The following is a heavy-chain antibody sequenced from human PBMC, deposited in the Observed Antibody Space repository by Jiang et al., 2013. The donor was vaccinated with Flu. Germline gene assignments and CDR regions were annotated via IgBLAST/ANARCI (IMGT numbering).Heavy chain of an antibody. CDR3: ARRDSFYYDNSGYSYYFDN. V-gene: IGHV4-59*01. D-gene: IGHD3-22*01. J-gene: IGHJ4*02. Sequence: PGLVKPSETLSLTCTVSGGSISGYYWSWIRRPPGKGLEWIGYISNSGNTKYSPSLKSRVTISIAASKNQFSLKLSSVTAADTAVYYCARRDSFYYDNSGYSYYFDNWGQGTLVTVSS. CDR1: GGSISGYY. CDR2: ISNSGNT.